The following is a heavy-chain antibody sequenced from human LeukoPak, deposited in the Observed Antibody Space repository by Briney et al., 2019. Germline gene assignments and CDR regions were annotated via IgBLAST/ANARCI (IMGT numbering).Heavy chain of an antibody. CDR1: GASISSYY. Sequence: SETLSLTCSVSGASISSYYWSWIRQPPGKGLEWIGYIYYSGSTNYNPSLKSRVTISVDTSKNQFSLKLSSVTAADTAVYYCARGVAVAGTHWGQGTLVTVSS. J-gene: IGHJ4*02. CDR3: ARGVAVAGTH. CDR2: IYYSGST. V-gene: IGHV4-59*01. D-gene: IGHD6-19*01.